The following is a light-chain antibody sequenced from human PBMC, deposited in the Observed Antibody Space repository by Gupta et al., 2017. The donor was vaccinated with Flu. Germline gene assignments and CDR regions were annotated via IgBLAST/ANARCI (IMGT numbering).Light chain of an antibody. J-gene: IGKJ1*01. Sequence: EIVLPQYPGTLSLSPGERATLSCRASQSVSSSYLAWYQQKPGQAPRLLIYGASSRATGIPDRFSGSGSGTDFTLTISRLEPEDFAVYYCQQYGSSPPVTFGQGTKVEI. CDR2: GAS. V-gene: IGKV3-20*01. CDR1: QSVSSSY. CDR3: QQYGSSPPVT.